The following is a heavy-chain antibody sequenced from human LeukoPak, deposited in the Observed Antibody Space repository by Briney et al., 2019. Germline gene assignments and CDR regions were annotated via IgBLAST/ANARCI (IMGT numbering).Heavy chain of an antibody. D-gene: IGHD5-24*01. Sequence: ASVKVSCKASGYTFTGYYMHWVRQAPGQGLECMGIINPSGGSTSYAQKFQGRVTMTRDMSTSTVYMELSSLRSDDTAVYYCARGRDGYNSIDYWGQGTLVTVSS. V-gene: IGHV1-46*01. CDR3: ARGRDGYNSIDY. CDR2: INPSGGST. J-gene: IGHJ4*02. CDR1: GYTFTGYY.